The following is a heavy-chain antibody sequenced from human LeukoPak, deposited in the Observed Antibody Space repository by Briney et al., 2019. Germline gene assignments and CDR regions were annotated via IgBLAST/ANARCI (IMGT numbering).Heavy chain of an antibody. Sequence: SQTLSLTCAISGDSVSSNSAAWNWIRQSPSRGLEWLGRTYYRSMWYNDYAVSVKSRITIDPDTSKNQFSLQLNSVTPEDTAVYYCAREPSGSSGWYSTDNWFDPWGQGTLVTVSS. D-gene: IGHD6-19*01. CDR2: TYYRSMWYN. V-gene: IGHV6-1*01. CDR1: GDSVSSNSAA. CDR3: AREPSGSSGWYSTDNWFDP. J-gene: IGHJ5*02.